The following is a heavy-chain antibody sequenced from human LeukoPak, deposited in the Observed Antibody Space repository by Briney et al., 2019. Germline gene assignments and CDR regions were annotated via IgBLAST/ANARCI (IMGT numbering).Heavy chain of an antibody. Sequence: SETLSLTCTVSGGSISSYYWSWIRQPPGKGLEWIGYIYYSGSTNYNPSLKSRVTISVETSKNQFSLQLRSVTAADTAVYFCARTTEGYCRSTSCYGFYYSYYMDVWGKGTTVTIFS. CDR1: GGSISSYY. D-gene: IGHD2-2*01. CDR2: IYYSGST. V-gene: IGHV4-59*01. J-gene: IGHJ6*03. CDR3: ARTTEGYCRSTSCYGFYYSYYMDV.